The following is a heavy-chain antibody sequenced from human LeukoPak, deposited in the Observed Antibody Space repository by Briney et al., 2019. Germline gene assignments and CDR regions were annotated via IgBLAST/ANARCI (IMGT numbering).Heavy chain of an antibody. CDR2: IYYSGNT. J-gene: IGHJ4*02. Sequence: KASETLSLTCTVSGGSISSYYWSWIRQPPGKGLEWIGYIYYSGNTKYNPSLKSRVTISVDTSRNQFSLKLSSVTAADTAVYYCAGSTVTTDYWGQGTLVTVSS. V-gene: IGHV4-59*08. CDR1: GGSISSYY. CDR3: AGSTVTTDY. D-gene: IGHD4-17*01.